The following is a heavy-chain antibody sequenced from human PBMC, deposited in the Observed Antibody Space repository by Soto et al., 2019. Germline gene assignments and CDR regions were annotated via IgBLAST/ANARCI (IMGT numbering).Heavy chain of an antibody. J-gene: IGHJ4*02. CDR2: ISAYNGNT. CDR3: ARGGGGLWDYYDSSGYYTFDY. Sequence: QVQLVQSGAEVKKPGASVKVSCKASGYTLTSYGISWVRQAPGQGLEWMGWISAYNGNTNYAQKLQGRVTMTTDTSTSTAYMELRSLRSDDTAVYYCARGGGGLWDYYDSSGYYTFDYWGQGTLVTVSS. CDR1: GYTLTSYG. V-gene: IGHV1-18*04. D-gene: IGHD3-22*01.